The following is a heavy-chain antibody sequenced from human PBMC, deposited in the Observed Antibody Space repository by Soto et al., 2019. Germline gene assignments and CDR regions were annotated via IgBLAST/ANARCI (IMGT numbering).Heavy chain of an antibody. D-gene: IGHD1-20*01. CDR1: GFTFSSYN. Sequence: EVQLVESGGGLVKPGGSLRLSCAVSGFTFSSYNMNWVRQAPGKGLEWVSSISGSRSYIYYVDSVKGRFTISRDNAKNTLYMQMNSLKADDTAVYYCARLTGTQGNFDYWGQGTLVTVSS. V-gene: IGHV3-21*01. CDR2: ISGSRSYI. CDR3: ARLTGTQGNFDY. J-gene: IGHJ4*02.